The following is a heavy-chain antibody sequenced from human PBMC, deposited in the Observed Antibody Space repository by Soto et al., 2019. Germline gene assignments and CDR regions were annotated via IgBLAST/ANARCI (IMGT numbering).Heavy chain of an antibody. CDR3: AREESGYDKNPFDY. D-gene: IGHD5-12*01. V-gene: IGHV1-69*08. J-gene: IGHJ4*02. Sequence: QVQLVQSGAEVKKPGSSVKVSCKASGGTFSSYTISWVRQAPGQGLEWMGRIIPILGIANYAQKFQGRVTITADKSTSTAYMELSSLRSEDTAVYYCAREESGYDKNPFDYWGQGTLVTVSS. CDR2: IIPILGIA. CDR1: GGTFSSYT.